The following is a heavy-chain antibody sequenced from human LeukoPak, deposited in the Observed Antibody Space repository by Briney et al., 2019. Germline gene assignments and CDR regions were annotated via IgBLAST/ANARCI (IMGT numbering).Heavy chain of an antibody. J-gene: IGHJ4*02. CDR1: GFIFDDYG. CDR2: IHWEGGST. D-gene: IGHD3-22*01. V-gene: IGHV3-20*04. Sequence: GGSLRLSCAASGFIFDDYGMRWVRQAPGKGLEWVCVIHWEGGSTDYADSVKGRFTISRDNAKNSLYLQMNSLRAEDTAFYYCARSNYYDSTGYPFDYWGQGTLVTVSS. CDR3: ARSNYYDSTGYPFDY.